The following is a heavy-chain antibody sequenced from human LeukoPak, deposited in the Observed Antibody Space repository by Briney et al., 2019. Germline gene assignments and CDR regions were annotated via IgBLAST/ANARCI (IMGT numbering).Heavy chain of an antibody. CDR1: GFTYSSYA. J-gene: IGHJ4*02. Sequence: GGPLRLSCAASGFTYSSYAMSWVRQAPGRGLEWVSVISGSGGSTYYADSVKGRFTISRDTSKNTLYLQMNSLRAEDTAVYYCTNGDEITFGGLIVIQPSDYWGQGTLVTVSS. CDR3: TNGDEITFGGLIVIQPSDY. D-gene: IGHD3-16*02. CDR2: ISGSGGST. V-gene: IGHV3-23*01.